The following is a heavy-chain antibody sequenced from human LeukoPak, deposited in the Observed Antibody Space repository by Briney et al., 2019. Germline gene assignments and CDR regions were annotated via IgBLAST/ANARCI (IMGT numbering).Heavy chain of an antibody. Sequence: GGSLRLSCAASGFTFSNYAMSWVRQAPGKGLEWVSAISGSDGGTHYADSVKGRFTISRDNPKNTLFLQMNSLRAEDTAVYYCAKNVGLGYCSTTSCPIDPWGQGTLVTVSS. D-gene: IGHD2-2*01. CDR3: AKNVGLGYCSTTSCPIDP. CDR1: GFTFSNYA. J-gene: IGHJ5*02. CDR2: ISGSDGGT. V-gene: IGHV3-23*01.